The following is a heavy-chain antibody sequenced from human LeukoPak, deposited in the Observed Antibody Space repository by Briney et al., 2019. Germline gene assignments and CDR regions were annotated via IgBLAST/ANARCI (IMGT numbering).Heavy chain of an antibody. CDR3: AGPYLISGAVVPAAG. V-gene: IGHV3-30-3*01. CDR2: ISYDGSNK. Sequence: GGSLRLSCAASGFTFSSYAMHWVRQAPGKGLEWVAVISYDGSNKYYADSVKGRFTISRDNSKNTLYLQMNSLRAEDTAVYYCAGPYLISGAVVPAAGWGQGTLVTVSS. D-gene: IGHD2-2*01. J-gene: IGHJ4*02. CDR1: GFTFSSYA.